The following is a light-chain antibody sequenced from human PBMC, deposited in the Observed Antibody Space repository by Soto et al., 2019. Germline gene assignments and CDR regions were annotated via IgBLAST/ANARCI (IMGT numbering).Light chain of an antibody. V-gene: IGLV2-14*03. J-gene: IGLJ2*01. CDR3: TSWTTSTTMI. CDR1: RSDIGAYNF. CDR2: DAS. Sequence: QSVLTQPASVSGSPGQSITITCTGTRSDIGAYNFVSWYQQHPGEVPKLMLYDASIRPSGVSNRFSGSKSGNTASLTISGLQAEDEADYYCTSWTTSTTMIFGGGTKLTVL.